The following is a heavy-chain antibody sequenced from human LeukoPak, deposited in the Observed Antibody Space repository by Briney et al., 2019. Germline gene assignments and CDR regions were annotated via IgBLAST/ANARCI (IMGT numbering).Heavy chain of an antibody. J-gene: IGHJ4*02. V-gene: IGHV3-23*01. CDR2: ISGSGGST. Sequence: GGSLRLSCAASGFTFSSYAMSWVRQAPGKGLEWVSAISGSGGSTYYADSVKGRFTISRDNAKNSLYLQMNSLRAEDTAVYYCASAAELYSSGWYYFDYWGQGTLATVSS. CDR1: GFTFSSYA. D-gene: IGHD6-19*01. CDR3: ASAAELYSSGWYYFDY.